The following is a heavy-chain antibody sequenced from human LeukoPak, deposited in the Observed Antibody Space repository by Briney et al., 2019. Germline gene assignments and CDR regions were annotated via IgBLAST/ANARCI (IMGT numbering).Heavy chain of an antibody. CDR2: IYTSGST. Sequence: LSETLSLTCTVSGGSIISYYWSWIRLPAGKGLEWIGRIYTSGSTKYNPSLKSRVTMSVDTSKNQFSLKLSSVSAADTAMYYCARASYGYYFDQWGQGTLVSVSS. CDR3: ARASYGYYFDQ. J-gene: IGHJ4*02. D-gene: IGHD1-26*01. CDR1: GGSIISYY. V-gene: IGHV4-4*07.